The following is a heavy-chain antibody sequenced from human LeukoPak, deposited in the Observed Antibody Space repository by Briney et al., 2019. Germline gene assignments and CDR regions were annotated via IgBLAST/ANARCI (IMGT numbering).Heavy chain of an antibody. CDR2: ISCSGGSK. D-gene: IGHD3-22*01. CDR3: AKGDSITMIVVVITTNNWFGP. V-gene: IGHV3-23*01. J-gene: IGHJ5*02. CDR1: GFTFSSYA. Sequence: GGSLRLSCAASGFTFSSYAMIWVRQAPAKGLEWVSAISCSGGSKYYSDSVKGRFTISRDTSKNTLYLQMNSLRAEDKAVYYCAKGDSITMIVVVITTNNWFGPWGQGTLVNVSS.